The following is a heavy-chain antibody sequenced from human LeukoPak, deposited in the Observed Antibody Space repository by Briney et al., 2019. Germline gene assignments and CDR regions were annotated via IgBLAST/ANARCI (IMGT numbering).Heavy chain of an antibody. V-gene: IGHV1-2*02. D-gene: IGHD2-8*02. Sequence: ASVKVSCKASGYTFTAYYIHWVRQAPGQGLEWMGWIDTNAGATKYAQKFQGRVTITRDTSTGTAYMELSSLISGDTALYYCASEAFCAGGSCNVQRVASWGPGTLVTVSS. CDR3: ASEAFCAGGSCNVQRVAS. CDR1: GYTFTAYY. CDR2: IDTNAGAT. J-gene: IGHJ4*02.